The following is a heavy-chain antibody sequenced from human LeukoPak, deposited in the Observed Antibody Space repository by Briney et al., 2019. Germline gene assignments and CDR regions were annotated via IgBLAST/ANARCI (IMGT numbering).Heavy chain of an antibody. CDR3: ARCYYDSSGYFNFDY. J-gene: IGHJ4*02. V-gene: IGHV1-18*01. D-gene: IGHD3-22*01. Sequence: ASVKVSCKASGYTFTSYGISWVRQAPGQGLEWMGWISAYNGNTNYAQKLQGRVTMTTDTSTSTAYMELRSLRSEDTAVYYCARCYYDSSGYFNFDYWGQGTLVTVSS. CDR2: ISAYNGNT. CDR1: GYTFTSYG.